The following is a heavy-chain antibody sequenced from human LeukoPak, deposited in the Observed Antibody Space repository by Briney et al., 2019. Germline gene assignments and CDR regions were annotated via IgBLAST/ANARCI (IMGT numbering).Heavy chain of an antibody. Sequence: PGGSLRLSCTASGFTFGDYAMSWVRQAPGKGLEWVANIKQDGSEKYYVDSVKGRFTISRDNAKNSLYLQMNSLRAEDTAVYYCAREADDYGDYGDYWGQGTLVTVSS. CDR1: GFTFGDYA. CDR3: AREADDYGDYGDY. V-gene: IGHV3-7*01. D-gene: IGHD4-17*01. J-gene: IGHJ4*02. CDR2: IKQDGSEK.